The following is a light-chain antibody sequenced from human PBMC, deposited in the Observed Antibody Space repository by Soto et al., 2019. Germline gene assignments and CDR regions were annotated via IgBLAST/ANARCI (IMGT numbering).Light chain of an antibody. V-gene: IGLV2-14*03. CDR1: SSDIGGYNY. Sequence: QSVLTQPASVSGSPGQWITISCTGTSSDIGGYNYVSWYQQHPGKAPKLMIYEVSNRPSGVSNRFSGSKSGNTASLTISGLQAEDEADYYCSSYTSSSSLGVFGTGTKVTVL. J-gene: IGLJ1*01. CDR3: SSYTSSSSLGV. CDR2: EVS.